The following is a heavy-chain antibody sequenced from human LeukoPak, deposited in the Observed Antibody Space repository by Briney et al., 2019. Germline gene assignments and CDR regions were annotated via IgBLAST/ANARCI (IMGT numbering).Heavy chain of an antibody. Sequence: GGSLTLSCAASGFTFSSYGMHWVRQAPGKGLEWVAFIRYDGSNKYYADSVKGRFTISRDNSKNTLYLQMKSLRAEDTAVYYCAKDGAYYGSGSYYSPWLYYYYYYMDVWGKGTTVTISS. V-gene: IGHV3-30*02. J-gene: IGHJ6*03. CDR2: IRYDGSNK. CDR1: GFTFSSYG. D-gene: IGHD3-10*01. CDR3: AKDGAYYGSGSYYSPWLYYYYYYMDV.